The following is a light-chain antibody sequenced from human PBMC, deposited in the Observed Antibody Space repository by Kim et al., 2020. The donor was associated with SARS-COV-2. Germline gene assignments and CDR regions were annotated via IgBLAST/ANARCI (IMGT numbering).Light chain of an antibody. CDR3: CSYARTSYV. Sequence: GQSVPISCTGSSSDIGAYENVSWYQQHPGKAPKLMISEVTKRSSGVPDRFSGSKSGNTASLTVSGLQAEDEADYYCCSYARTSYVFGTGTKVTVL. CDR2: EVT. J-gene: IGLJ1*01. V-gene: IGLV2-8*01. CDR1: SSDIGAYEN.